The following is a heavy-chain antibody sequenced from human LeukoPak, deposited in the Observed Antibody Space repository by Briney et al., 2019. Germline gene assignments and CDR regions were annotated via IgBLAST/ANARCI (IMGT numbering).Heavy chain of an antibody. V-gene: IGHV3-66*01. CDR1: GFTVSSNY. J-gene: IGHJ5*02. CDR3: ARTAGIAAAGTSWFDP. D-gene: IGHD6-13*01. Sequence: PGGSLRLSCAASGFTVSSNYMSWVRQAPGKGLEWVSVIYSGGSTYYADSVKGRFTISRDNSKNTLYLQMNSLRAEDTAVYYCARTAGIAAAGTSWFDPWGQGTLVTVSS. CDR2: IYSGGST.